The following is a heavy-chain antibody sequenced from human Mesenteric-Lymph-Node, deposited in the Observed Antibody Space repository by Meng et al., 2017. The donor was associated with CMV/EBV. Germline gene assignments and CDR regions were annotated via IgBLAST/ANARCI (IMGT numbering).Heavy chain of an antibody. Sequence: ASVKVSCKASGYTFTSYDINWVRQATGQGLEWMGIINPSGGSTSYAQKFQGRVTMTRDTSASTVYMELSSLRSEDTAVYYCARAYIVRGSYYGMDVWGQGTTVTVSS. V-gene: IGHV1-46*01. CDR3: ARAYIVRGSYYGMDV. CDR2: INPSGGST. D-gene: IGHD2-8*01. CDR1: GYTFTSYD. J-gene: IGHJ6*02.